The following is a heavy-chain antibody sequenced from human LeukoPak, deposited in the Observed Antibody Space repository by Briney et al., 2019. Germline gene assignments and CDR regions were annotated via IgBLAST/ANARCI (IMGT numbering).Heavy chain of an antibody. D-gene: IGHD1-1*01. CDR3: ARAGTYNFFDY. CDR2: VVSGSSTI. Sequence: GGSLRLSCAASGFTFSSYSMNWVRQSPGKGLGWVSYVVSGSSTIYYADSVKGRFTISRDNAKNSLYLQMNSLRAEDTAVYYCARAGTYNFFDYWGQGTLVTVSS. J-gene: IGHJ4*02. CDR1: GFTFSSYS. V-gene: IGHV3-48*01.